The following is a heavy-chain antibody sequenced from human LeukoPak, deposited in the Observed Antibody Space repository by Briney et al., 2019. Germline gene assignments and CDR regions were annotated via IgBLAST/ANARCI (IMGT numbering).Heavy chain of an antibody. CDR1: GFTFRSYS. J-gene: IGHJ4*02. CDR3: TRAAGYN. Sequence: GGSLRLSCAASGFTFRSYSMNWDRQAPGRGLEWVSYIRFSSNDIYYADSVKGRFTISRDNGKNSLYLQMSSLRAEDTAVYHCTRAAGYNWGRGTLVTVSS. D-gene: IGHD5-24*01. V-gene: IGHV3-48*01. CDR2: IRFSSNDI.